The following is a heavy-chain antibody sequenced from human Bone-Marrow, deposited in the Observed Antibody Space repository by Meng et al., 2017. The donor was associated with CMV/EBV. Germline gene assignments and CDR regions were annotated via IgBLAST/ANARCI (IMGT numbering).Heavy chain of an antibody. CDR2: INSGNGNT. Sequence: YTFTNYAMQWARQAPGQRLEWMGWINSGNGNTKYSQKFQGRVTITRDTSASTAYMELSSMRSEDTAVYYCARDIKYYDFWSGYSYFDYWGQGTLVTVSS. CDR1: YTFTNYA. J-gene: IGHJ4*02. D-gene: IGHD3-3*01. V-gene: IGHV1-3*01. CDR3: ARDIKYYDFWSGYSYFDY.